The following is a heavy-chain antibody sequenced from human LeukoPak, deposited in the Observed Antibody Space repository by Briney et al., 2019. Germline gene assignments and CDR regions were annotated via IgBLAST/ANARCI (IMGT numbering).Heavy chain of an antibody. CDR1: GGSFSGYY. CDR2: VSYSGST. Sequence: SETLSLTCAVYGGSFSGYYWSWIRQPPGKGLEWIAYVSYSGSTNYNPSLKSRVTISVDTSKNQFSLKLSFVTAADTAVYYCARHVYSSSWYIYYYGMDVWGQGTTVTVSS. J-gene: IGHJ6*02. CDR3: ARHVYSSSWYIYYYGMDV. V-gene: IGHV4-59*08. D-gene: IGHD6-13*01.